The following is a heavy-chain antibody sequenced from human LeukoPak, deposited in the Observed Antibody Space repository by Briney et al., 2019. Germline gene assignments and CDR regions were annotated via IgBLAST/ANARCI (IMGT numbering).Heavy chain of an antibody. V-gene: IGHV4-34*01. Sequence: SETLSLTCAVYGGPFSGYFWSWIRQTPGKGLEWIGETDHSGTTNYNPSLKSRVIISPDTSKSQFSLKVNSVTAADTAVYYCARAYKASPLRNAIDSWGQGALVTFSS. CDR2: TDHSGTT. D-gene: IGHD1-14*01. J-gene: IGHJ4*02. CDR3: ARAYKASPLRNAIDS. CDR1: GGPFSGYF.